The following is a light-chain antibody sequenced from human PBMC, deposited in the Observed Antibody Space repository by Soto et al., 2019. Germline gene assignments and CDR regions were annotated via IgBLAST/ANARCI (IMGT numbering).Light chain of an antibody. V-gene: IGKV1-39*01. Sequence: QLTQSPSSLSASVGDRVTITCRASQSIDIYLNWYQQKPGKAPKLLIYIASNLPGGVPSRFSGSGSGTDLTLTSSKLQAEDVSTYYCQQSYSHPTFGQGTKVEV. J-gene: IGKJ1*01. CDR2: IAS. CDR1: QSIDIY. CDR3: QQSYSHPT.